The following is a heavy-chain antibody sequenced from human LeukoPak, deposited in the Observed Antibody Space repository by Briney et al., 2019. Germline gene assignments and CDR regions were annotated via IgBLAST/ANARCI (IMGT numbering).Heavy chain of an antibody. CDR2: INPNSGDT. J-gene: IGHJ3*02. CDR1: GYTFTGYY. CDR3: ARCGGYDILTGSGTFSGGAFDI. Sequence: ASVKVSCKASGYTFTGYYMHWVRQAPGQGLEWMGWINPNSGDTKYGKKFQGRVTMTRDTSISTAYMEVNNLRSEDTAVYYCARCGGYDILTGSGTFSGGAFDIWGQGTMVTVSS. D-gene: IGHD3-9*01. V-gene: IGHV1-2*02.